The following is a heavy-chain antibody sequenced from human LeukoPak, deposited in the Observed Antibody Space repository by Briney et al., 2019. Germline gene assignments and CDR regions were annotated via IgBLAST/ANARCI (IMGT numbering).Heavy chain of an antibody. V-gene: IGHV3-48*03. CDR3: AGDQGVRGVIMDWFDP. Sequence: PGGSLRLSCAASGFTFSSYEMNWVRQAPGKGLEWVSYISSSGNTIYYADSVKGRFTISRDNAKNSLYLQMNSLRVEDTAVYYCAGDQGVRGVIMDWFDPWGQGTLVTVSS. CDR1: GFTFSSYE. J-gene: IGHJ5*02. CDR2: ISSSGNTI. D-gene: IGHD3-10*01.